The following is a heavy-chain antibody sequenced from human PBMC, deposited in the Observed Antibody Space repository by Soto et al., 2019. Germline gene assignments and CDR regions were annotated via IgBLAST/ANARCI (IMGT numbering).Heavy chain of an antibody. V-gene: IGHV3-53*04. Sequence: EVQLVESGGGLVQPGGSLRLSCAASGFTVSSNYMSWVRQAPGKGLEWVSVIYSGGSTYYADSVKGRFTISRHNSKNTLYIQMNSLRAEDTAVYYCARVMGAVAGGGEYYYYYYMDVWGKGTTVTVSS. CDR1: GFTVSSNY. J-gene: IGHJ6*03. CDR2: IYSGGST. D-gene: IGHD6-19*01. CDR3: ARVMGAVAGGGEYYYYYYMDV.